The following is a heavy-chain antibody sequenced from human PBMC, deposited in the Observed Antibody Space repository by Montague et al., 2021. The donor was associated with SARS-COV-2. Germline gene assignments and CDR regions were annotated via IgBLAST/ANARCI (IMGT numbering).Heavy chain of an antibody. J-gene: IGHJ6*02. Sequence: ETLSLTCTVSGGSISSSSYYWGWIRQPPGKGLEWIGSIYYSGSTYYNPSLKSRVTISVDTSKNQFSLKLSSVTAADTAVYYCARLGRQQLVRLSGMDVWGQGTTVTVSS. CDR2: IYYSGST. D-gene: IGHD6-13*01. CDR1: GGSISSSSYY. V-gene: IGHV4-39*07. CDR3: ARLGRQQLVRLSGMDV.